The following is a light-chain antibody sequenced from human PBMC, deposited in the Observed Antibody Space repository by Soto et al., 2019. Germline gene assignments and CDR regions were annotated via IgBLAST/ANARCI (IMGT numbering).Light chain of an antibody. V-gene: IGLV4-69*01. J-gene: IGLJ3*02. CDR1: SGHNNNA. Sequence: QSVLTQSPSASASLGASVKLTCTLSSGHNNNAIAWHQQQPEKGPRYLMKVNSDGSHSKGVGIPDRFSGSSSGAERYLTITRLQSEDEADYYCQTWGTGFWVFGGGTKVTVL. CDR2: VNSDGSH. CDR3: QTWGTGFWV.